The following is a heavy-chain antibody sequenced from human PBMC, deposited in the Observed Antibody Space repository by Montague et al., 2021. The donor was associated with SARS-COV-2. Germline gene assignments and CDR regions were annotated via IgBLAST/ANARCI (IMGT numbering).Heavy chain of an antibody. J-gene: IGHJ6*02. CDR2: IYHSGGT. CDR1: GDSLSSGSYY. CDR3: ARIPFGYYGMDV. Sequence: SETLSLTCSVSGDSLSSGSYYWSWIRQPAGKGLEWIAEIYHSGGTNYNPSLKSRVTISVDKSKNQFSLKLSSVTAADTAVYDCARIPFGYYGMDVWGQGTTVTVSS. D-gene: IGHD3-16*01. V-gene: IGHV4-61*10.